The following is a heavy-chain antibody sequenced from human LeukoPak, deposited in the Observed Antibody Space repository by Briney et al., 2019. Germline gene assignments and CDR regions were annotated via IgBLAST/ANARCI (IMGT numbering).Heavy chain of an antibody. J-gene: IGHJ3*02. Sequence: KPSETLSLTCTVSGGSFSSPYWSWLRQPPGKGLEGIGYISYIGRTNYNPSLKSRVTISVDTSNNQVSMRLSSVTAADTACYYCTRDPTTVTKGLDIWGQGTMVTVSS. CDR2: ISYIGRT. CDR1: GGSFSSPY. CDR3: TRDPTTVTKGLDI. V-gene: IGHV4-59*11. D-gene: IGHD4-17*01.